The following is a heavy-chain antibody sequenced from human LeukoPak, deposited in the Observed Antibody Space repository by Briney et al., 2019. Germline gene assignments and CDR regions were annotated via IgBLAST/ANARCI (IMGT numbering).Heavy chain of an antibody. D-gene: IGHD2-21*01. CDR3: ARDRPLVFLATGYYYGMDV. V-gene: IGHV1-69*13. CDR1: GGTFISYA. CDR2: IIPIFGTA. Sequence: SVKVSCKASGGTFISYAISWVRQAPGQGLEWMGGIIPIFGTANYAQKFQGRVTITADESTSTAYMELSSLRSEDTAVYYCARDRPLVFLATGYYYGMDVWGQGTTVTVSS. J-gene: IGHJ6*02.